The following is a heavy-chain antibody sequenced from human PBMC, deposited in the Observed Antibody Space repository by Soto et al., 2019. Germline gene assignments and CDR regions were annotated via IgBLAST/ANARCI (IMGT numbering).Heavy chain of an antibody. Sequence: PSETLSLTCAVYGGSFSGYYWSWIRQPPGKGLEWIGEINHSGSTNYNPSLKSRVTISVDRSKNQFSLKLSSVTAADTAVYYCARSRTLVVAATDNWFDPWGQGTLVTVSS. CDR2: INHSGST. V-gene: IGHV4-34*01. D-gene: IGHD2-15*01. CDR1: GGSFSGYY. J-gene: IGHJ5*02. CDR3: ARSRTLVVAATDNWFDP.